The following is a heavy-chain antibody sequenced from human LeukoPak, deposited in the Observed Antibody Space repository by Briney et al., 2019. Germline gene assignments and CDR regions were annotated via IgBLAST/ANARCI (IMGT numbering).Heavy chain of an antibody. Sequence: VGALRLSSAASGFTFSIYAMSWVRQAPGKGLEWFSDISGSGSMTYYSGAVTPRFTTSRDNSKIRQYPQMNSMRPEDTAVYYCVKVSGDGVDYWGPGTLATVSS. J-gene: IGHJ4*02. CDR2: ISGSGSMT. V-gene: IGHV3-23*01. CDR3: VKVSGDGVDY. D-gene: IGHD5-24*01. CDR1: GFTFSIYA.